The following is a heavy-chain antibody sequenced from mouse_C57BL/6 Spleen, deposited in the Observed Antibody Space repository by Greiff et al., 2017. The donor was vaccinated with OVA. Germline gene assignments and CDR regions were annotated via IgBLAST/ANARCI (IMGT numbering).Heavy chain of an antibody. CDR3: ARDNRDWYFDV. CDR2: ISDGGSYT. Sequence: DVMLVESGGGLVKPGGSLKLSCAASGFTFSSYAMSWVRQTPEKRLEWVATISDGGSYTYYPDNVKGRFTISRDNAKNNLYLQMSHLKSEDTAMYYCARDNRDWYFDVWGTGTTVTVSS. J-gene: IGHJ1*03. V-gene: IGHV5-4*01. CDR1: GFTFSSYA. D-gene: IGHD6-1*01.